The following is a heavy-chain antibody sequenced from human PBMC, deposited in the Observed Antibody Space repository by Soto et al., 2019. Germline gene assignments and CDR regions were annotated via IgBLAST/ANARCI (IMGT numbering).Heavy chain of an antibody. J-gene: IGHJ4*02. CDR2: IYPGDSDT. CDR1: GYSFTSYW. V-gene: IGHV5-51*01. Sequence: GESLKISCKGSGYSFTSYWIGWVRQMPGKGLEWMGIIYPGDSDTRYSPSFQGQVTISADKSISTAYLQWSSLKASDTAMYYCARLGDFWSGYPNYYFDYWGQGTLVTVSS. CDR3: ARLGDFWSGYPNYYFDY. D-gene: IGHD3-3*01.